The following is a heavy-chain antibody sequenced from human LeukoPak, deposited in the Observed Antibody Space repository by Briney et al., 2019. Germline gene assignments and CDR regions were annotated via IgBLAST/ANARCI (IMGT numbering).Heavy chain of an antibody. Sequence: SETLSLTCAVYGGSFSVYYWSWIRQPPGKGLEWIGEINHSGSTNYNPSLKSRLTMSLDKSKNHFSLKLSSVTAADTAVYYCVREFRNWFDPWGQGTLVTVSS. J-gene: IGHJ5*02. CDR3: VREFRNWFDP. V-gene: IGHV4-34*01. CDR1: GGSFSVYY. CDR2: INHSGST.